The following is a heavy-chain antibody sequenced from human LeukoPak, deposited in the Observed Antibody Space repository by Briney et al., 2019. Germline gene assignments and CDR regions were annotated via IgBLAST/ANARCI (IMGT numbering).Heavy chain of an antibody. V-gene: IGHV3-30*18. CDR2: ISYDGSNK. Sequence: GGSLRLSCAASGFTFSSYAMHWVRQAPGKGLEWVAVISYDGSNKYYADSVKGRFTISRDNSKNTLYLQMNSLRSEDTAVYYCAKNVDYGSRGSDYWGQGTLVTVSS. CDR3: AKNVDYGSRGSDY. CDR1: GFTFSSYA. D-gene: IGHD4/OR15-4a*01. J-gene: IGHJ4*02.